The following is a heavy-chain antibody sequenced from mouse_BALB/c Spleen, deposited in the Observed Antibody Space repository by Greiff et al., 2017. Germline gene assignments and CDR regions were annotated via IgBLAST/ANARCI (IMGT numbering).Heavy chain of an antibody. D-gene: IGHD1-2*01. Sequence: VQLQQSGAELVKPGASVKLSCTSSGFNIKDSYMHWVKQRPEQGLEWIGRIDPANGNTKYDPKFQGKATITADTSSNTAYLQLSSLTSEDTAVYYCAFLHRLGAMDYWGQGTSVTVSA. V-gene: IGHV14-3*02. CDR3: AFLHRLGAMDY. J-gene: IGHJ4*01. CDR1: GFNIKDSY. CDR2: IDPANGNT.